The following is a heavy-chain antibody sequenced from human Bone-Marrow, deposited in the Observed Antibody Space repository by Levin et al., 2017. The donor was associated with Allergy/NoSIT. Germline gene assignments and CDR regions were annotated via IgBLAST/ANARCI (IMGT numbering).Heavy chain of an antibody. V-gene: IGHV4-34*01. D-gene: IGHD5-12*01. CDR2: INHSGST. Sequence: SQTLSLTCAVYGGSFSGYYWSWIRQPPGKGLEWIGEINHSGSTNYNPSLKSRVTISVDTSKNQFSLKLSSVTAADTAVYYCAGGWRYWGQGTLVTVSS. CDR3: AGGWRY. J-gene: IGHJ4*02. CDR1: GGSFSGYY.